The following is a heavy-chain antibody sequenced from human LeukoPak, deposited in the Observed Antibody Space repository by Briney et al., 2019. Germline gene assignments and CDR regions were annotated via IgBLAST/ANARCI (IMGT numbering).Heavy chain of an antibody. D-gene: IGHD3-22*01. CDR1: GGSFSGYY. Sequence: SETLSLTCAVYGGSFSGYYWSWIRQPPGKGLEWIGEINHSGSTNYNPSLKSRVTISVDTSKNQFSLKLSSVTAADTAVYYCARRGSRDSSGYYYGAFDIWGQGTMVTVSS. V-gene: IGHV4-34*01. CDR2: INHSGST. CDR3: ARRGSRDSSGYYYGAFDI. J-gene: IGHJ3*02.